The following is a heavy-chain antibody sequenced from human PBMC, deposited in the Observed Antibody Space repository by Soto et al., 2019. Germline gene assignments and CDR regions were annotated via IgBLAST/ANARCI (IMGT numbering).Heavy chain of an antibody. CDR3: ARHPGYCSGNGCYGYYTMDV. CDR1: GGSFSGYY. V-gene: IGHV4-34*01. J-gene: IGHJ6*02. Sequence: SETLSLTCAVYGGSFSGYYWSWIRQPPGKGLEWIGEINHSGSTNYNPSLKSRVTISVDTSKNQFSLELTSVTAADTAVYFCARHPGYCSGNGCYGYYTMDVWGQGTTVTVSS. CDR2: INHSGST. D-gene: IGHD2-2*01.